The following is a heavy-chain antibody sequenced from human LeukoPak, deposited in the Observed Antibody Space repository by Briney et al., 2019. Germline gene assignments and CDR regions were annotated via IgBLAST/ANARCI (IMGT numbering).Heavy chain of an antibody. CDR3: ARRDGYNLGLD. CDR2: IYHSGST. D-gene: IGHD5-24*01. V-gene: IGHV4-38-2*02. J-gene: IGHJ4*02. Sequence: PSETLSLTCTVSGHSISSGYYWGWIRQPPGKGLEWIGSIYHSGSTYYNPSLKSRVTISVDTSKNQFSLKLSSVTAADTAVYYCARRDGYNLGLDWGQGTLVTVSS. CDR1: GHSISSGYY.